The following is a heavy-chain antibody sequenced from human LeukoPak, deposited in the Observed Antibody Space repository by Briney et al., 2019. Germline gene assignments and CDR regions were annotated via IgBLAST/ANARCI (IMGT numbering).Heavy chain of an antibody. J-gene: IGHJ4*02. V-gene: IGHV3-9*01. CDR1: GFTFDDYA. CDR2: ISWNSGSI. Sequence: GGSLRLSCAASGFTFDDYAMLWVRHAPGKGLEWVSGISWNSGSIGYADSVKGRFTISRDNAKNSLYLQMNSLRAEDTALYYCARDRAYYYDSSGTIDYWGQGTLVTVSS. CDR3: ARDRAYYYDSSGTIDY. D-gene: IGHD3-22*01.